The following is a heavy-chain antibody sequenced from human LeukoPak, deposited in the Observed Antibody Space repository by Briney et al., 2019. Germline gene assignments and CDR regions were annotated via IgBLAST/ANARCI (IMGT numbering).Heavy chain of an antibody. CDR3: AKDAPNYYGSGSPTTGMDV. CDR1: GFTFSSYG. J-gene: IGHJ6*02. D-gene: IGHD3-10*01. CDR2: ISYDGSNK. Sequence: GRSLRLSCAASGFTFSSYGMHWVRQAPGKGLEWVAVISYDGSNKYYADSVKGRFTISRDNSKNTLYLQMNSLRAEDTAVYYCAKDAPNYYGSGSPTTGMDVWGQGTTVTVSS. V-gene: IGHV3-30*18.